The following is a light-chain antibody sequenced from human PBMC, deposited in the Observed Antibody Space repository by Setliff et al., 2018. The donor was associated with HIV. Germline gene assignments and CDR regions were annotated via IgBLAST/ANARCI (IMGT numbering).Light chain of an antibody. CDR2: DAS. J-gene: IGKJ4*01. Sequence: AIQLTQSPSSLSASVGDGVTITCRASQGISSALAWYKQKPGKAPKLLIYDASTLESGVPSRFSGSGSGTDFTLTISSLQPEDFATYYCQQFNSYPLTFGGGTKV. CDR1: QGISSA. CDR3: QQFNSYPLT. V-gene: IGKV1-13*02.